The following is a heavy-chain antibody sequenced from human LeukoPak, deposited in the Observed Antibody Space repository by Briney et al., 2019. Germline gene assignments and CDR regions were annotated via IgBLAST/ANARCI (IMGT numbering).Heavy chain of an antibody. CDR2: ISSSSSYT. CDR1: GFTFSDYH. D-gene: IGHD3-10*01. J-gene: IGHJ4*02. V-gene: IGHV3-11*06. Sequence: GGSLRLSCAASGFTFSDYHMSWIRQAPGKGLEWVSYISSSSSYTNYADSVKGRFTISRDNAKNSLYLQMNSLRAEDTAVYYCARAGEGDGSGSYYFDYWGQGTLVTVSS. CDR3: ARAGEGDGSGSYYFDY.